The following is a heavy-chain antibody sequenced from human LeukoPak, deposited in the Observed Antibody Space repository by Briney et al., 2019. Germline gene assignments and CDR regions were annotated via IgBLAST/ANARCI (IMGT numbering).Heavy chain of an antibody. CDR3: ARGPYGDPYNWFDP. CDR2: ISAYNGNT. D-gene: IGHD4-17*01. CDR1: GYTFTSYG. J-gene: IGHJ5*02. Sequence: ASVKLSCKASGYTFTSYGISWVRQAPGQGLEWMGWISAYNGNTNYAQKHQGRVTMTTDTSTSTAYMELRSLRSDDTAVYYCARGPYGDPYNWFDPWGQGTLVTVSS. V-gene: IGHV1-18*01.